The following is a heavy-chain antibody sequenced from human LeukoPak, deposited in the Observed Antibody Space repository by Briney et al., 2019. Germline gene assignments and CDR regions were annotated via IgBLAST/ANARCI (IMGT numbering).Heavy chain of an antibody. Sequence: ASVKVSCKASGYTFSSYYIHWVRQAPGQGLEWMGIINPSGGSTSYSQKFQGRVTMTRDTSASTVFMELSSLRSENTAVYFCARGPPGRVYDTSKRGLFDPWGQGTLVTVSS. J-gene: IGHJ5*02. V-gene: IGHV1-46*01. CDR1: GYTFSSYY. D-gene: IGHD3-22*01. CDR3: ARGPPGRVYDTSKRGLFDP. CDR2: INPSGGST.